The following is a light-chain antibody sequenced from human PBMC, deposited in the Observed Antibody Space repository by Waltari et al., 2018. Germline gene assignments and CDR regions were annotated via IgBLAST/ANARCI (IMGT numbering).Light chain of an antibody. CDR3: QSYDTSLSVV. Sequence: QSVLTQPPSVSGAPGQRVTISCTGSGSNIGAGYEVHWYQQLQRAAPNLLIYGSSTRPLGVPDRFFGSTSGTSASLAITGLQAEDEADYYCQSYDTSLSVVFGGGTKLTVL. CDR2: GSS. CDR1: GSNIGAGYE. V-gene: IGLV1-40*01. J-gene: IGLJ3*02.